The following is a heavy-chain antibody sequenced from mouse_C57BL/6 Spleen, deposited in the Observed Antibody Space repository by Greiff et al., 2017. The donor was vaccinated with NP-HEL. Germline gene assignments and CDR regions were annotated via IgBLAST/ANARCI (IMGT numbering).Heavy chain of an antibody. Sequence: VQLQQSGPELVKPGASVKISCKASGYTFTDYYMNWVKQSHGKSLEWIGDINPNNGGTSYNQKFKGKATLTVDKSSSTAYMELRSLTSEDSAVYYCARVYYYGSSAWLAYWGQGTLVTVSA. D-gene: IGHD1-1*01. V-gene: IGHV1-26*01. CDR2: INPNNGGT. J-gene: IGHJ3*01. CDR1: GYTFTDYY. CDR3: ARVYYYGSSAWLAY.